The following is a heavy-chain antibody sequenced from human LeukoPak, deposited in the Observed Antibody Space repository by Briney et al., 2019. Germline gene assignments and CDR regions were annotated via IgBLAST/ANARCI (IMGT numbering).Heavy chain of an antibody. CDR1: GFTVSSNY. J-gene: IGHJ1*01. Sequence: GGSLRLSCAASGFTVSSNYMSWVRQAPGKGLEWVSVIYSGGSTYYADSVKGRITISRDNFKNTLYLQMNSLRAEDTAVYYCATSIVGFSYDEHFQHWGQGTLVTVSS. CDR3: ATSIVGFSYDEHFQH. D-gene: IGHD1-26*01. V-gene: IGHV3-53*01. CDR2: IYSGGST.